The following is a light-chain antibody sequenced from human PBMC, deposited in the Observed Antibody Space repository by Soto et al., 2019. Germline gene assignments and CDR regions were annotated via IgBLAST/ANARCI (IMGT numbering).Light chain of an antibody. V-gene: IGKV3-11*01. CDR3: QQRSNWPPYT. CDR1: QSVSSY. Sequence: EIVLTQSPATLSLSPGERATLSCRASQSVSSYLAWYQQKPGQAPRLLLYDASNRATAIPARFSGSGSGTAVTLTISSLEPEDFAVYYCQQRSNWPPYTFGQGTKLEIK. J-gene: IGKJ2*01. CDR2: DAS.